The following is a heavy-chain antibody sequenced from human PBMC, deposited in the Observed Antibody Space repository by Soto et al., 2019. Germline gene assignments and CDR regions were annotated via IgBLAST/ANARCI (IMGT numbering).Heavy chain of an antibody. Sequence: XGSLTLSCEASGFVFTNFWMHWVRHVPGKGLVWVARIDTSGHSTNYAESVKGRFTISRDNAKNTVSLQMNSLRVEDTGVYYCAKDSWYFDLWSQGSQVTVSS. CDR3: AKDSWYFDL. D-gene: IGHD6-13*01. V-gene: IGHV3-74*01. J-gene: IGHJ4*02. CDR1: GFVFTNFW. CDR2: IDTSGHST.